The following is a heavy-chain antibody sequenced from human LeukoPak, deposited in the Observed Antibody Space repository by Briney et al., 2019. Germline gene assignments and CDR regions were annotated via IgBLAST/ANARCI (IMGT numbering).Heavy chain of an antibody. V-gene: IGHV3-15*07. CDR1: GFTFSNAW. J-gene: IGHJ4*02. CDR2: IKSKTDGGTT. CDR3: TTHKPNVYCSSTSCASDFDY. Sequence: GGSLRLSCAASGFTFSNAWMNWVRQAPGKGLEWVGRIKSKTDGGTTDYAALVKGRFTISRDDSKNTLYLQMNSLKTEDTAVYYCTTHKPNVYCSSTSCASDFDYWGQGTLVTVSS. D-gene: IGHD2-2*01.